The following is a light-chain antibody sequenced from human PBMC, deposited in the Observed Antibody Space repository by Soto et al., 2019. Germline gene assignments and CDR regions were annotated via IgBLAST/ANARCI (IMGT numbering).Light chain of an antibody. J-gene: IGKJ4*01. CDR3: QKYNSAPLVT. CDR2: AAS. Sequence: DIQMTQSPSSLSASVRDRVTITCRASQGISNYLAWYQQKPGKVPKLLIYAASTLQSGVPSRFSGSGSGTDFTLTIGSLQTEDVATYYWQKYNSAPLVTVGGGIKVEIK. V-gene: IGKV1-27*01. CDR1: QGISNY.